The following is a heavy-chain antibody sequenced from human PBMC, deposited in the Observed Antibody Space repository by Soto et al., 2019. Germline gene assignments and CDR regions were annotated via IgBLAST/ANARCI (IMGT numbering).Heavy chain of an antibody. V-gene: IGHV4-4*02. CDR3: ARENDFWSGYSNYYYYGMDV. CDR2: IYHSGST. CDR1: GGSISSSNW. D-gene: IGHD3-3*01. J-gene: IGHJ6*02. Sequence: PSETLSLTCAASGGSISSSNWWSWVRQPPGKGLEWIGEIYHSGSTNYNPSLKSRVTISVDKSKNQFSLQLNSVTPEDTAVYYCARENDFWSGYSNYYYYGMDVWGQGTTVTVSS.